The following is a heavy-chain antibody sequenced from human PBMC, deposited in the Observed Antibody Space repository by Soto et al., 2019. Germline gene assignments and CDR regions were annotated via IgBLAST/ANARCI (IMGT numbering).Heavy chain of an antibody. CDR3: ARGLDY. CDR1: GGSISSGAYS. CDR2: IHHSGTT. Sequence: QLQLQESGSGLVKPSQTLSLTCAVSGGSISSGAYSWSWIRQPPGKGLEWIGYIHHSGTTYYNPSLKSRVTISVDRSKNQFSLELSAVTAADTAMYYCARGLDYWGQGTLVTVSS. J-gene: IGHJ4*02. V-gene: IGHV4-30-2*01.